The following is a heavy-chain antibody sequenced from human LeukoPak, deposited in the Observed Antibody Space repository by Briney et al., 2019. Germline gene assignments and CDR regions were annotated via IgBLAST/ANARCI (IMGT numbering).Heavy chain of an antibody. V-gene: IGHV4-59*08. CDR1: GGSINIYY. CDR3: AGNYYDSSGYYL. Sequence: SETLSLTCSVSGGSINIYYWMWIRQPPGKGLEWIGYINYSGSTNYNPSLKSRVTISVDTSKNQFSLKLSSVTAADTAVYYCAGNYYDSSGYYLWGQGTLVTVSS. D-gene: IGHD3-22*01. J-gene: IGHJ5*02. CDR2: INYSGST.